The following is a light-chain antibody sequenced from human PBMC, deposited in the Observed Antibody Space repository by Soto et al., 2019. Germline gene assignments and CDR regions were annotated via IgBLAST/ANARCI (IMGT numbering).Light chain of an antibody. Sequence: DIQMTQSPSTLSASVGDRVTITCRASQSISIWLAWYQQKPGKAPKLLIYDASSVESGVQSRFSGSGSGTEFTLTISSLQPDDFATYYCQQYNSYSRTFGQGTKVEIK. CDR2: DAS. V-gene: IGKV1-5*01. CDR1: QSISIW. J-gene: IGKJ1*01. CDR3: QQYNSYSRT.